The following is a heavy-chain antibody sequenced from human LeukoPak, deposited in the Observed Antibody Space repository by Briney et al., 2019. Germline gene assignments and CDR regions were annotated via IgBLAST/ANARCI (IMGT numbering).Heavy chain of an antibody. CDR2: IYYSGST. J-gene: IGHJ5*02. D-gene: IGHD3-16*02. V-gene: IGHV4-39*01. CDR1: GGSISSSSYY. Sequence: PSETLSLTCTVSGGSISSSSYYWGWIRQPPGKGLEWIGSIYYSGSTYYNPSLKSRVTISVDTSKNQFSLKLSSVTAADTAVYYCASRDIMIKFGGVIAFDPWGQGTLVTVSS. CDR3: ASRDIMIKFGGVIAFDP.